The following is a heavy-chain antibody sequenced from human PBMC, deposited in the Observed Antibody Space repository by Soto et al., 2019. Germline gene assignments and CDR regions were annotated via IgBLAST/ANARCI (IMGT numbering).Heavy chain of an antibody. CDR1: GVTFSSET. CDR2: IIPLFGTA. CDR3: ATELGENPASPFDA. Sequence: SVKVSCRASGVTFSSETLGWVRQAPGQGLEWVGGIIPLFGTASYAQKFQGRVTITADESTSTVYMELSSLRSDDTAVYFCATELGENPASPFDAWGQGTLVTVSS. J-gene: IGHJ4*02. D-gene: IGHD3-10*01. V-gene: IGHV1-69*13.